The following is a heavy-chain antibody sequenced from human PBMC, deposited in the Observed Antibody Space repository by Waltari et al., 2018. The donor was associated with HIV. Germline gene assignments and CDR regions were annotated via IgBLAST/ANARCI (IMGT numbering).Heavy chain of an antibody. CDR1: GYSFFRSY. CDR3: ARDSTRGTHNYYYAMDV. J-gene: IGHJ6*02. D-gene: IGHD3-16*01. CDR2: IDKSGRT. Sequence: QVQLQESCPGLVAPPETLSLTCSIPGYSFFRSYWIWIRQSPGKGLEWIGYIDKSGRTNYNPSLKSRVTMSVETSKNQFSLKLRSVTAAETAVYYCARDSTRGTHNYYYAMDVWGHGTTVTVSS. V-gene: IGHV4-59*01.